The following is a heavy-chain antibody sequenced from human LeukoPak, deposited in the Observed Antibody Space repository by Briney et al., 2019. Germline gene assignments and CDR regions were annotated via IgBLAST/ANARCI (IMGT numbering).Heavy chain of an antibody. Sequence: PSGTLSLTCAVSGGSISSPTWWTWVRQPPGKGLEWIGEVYSSGSTNYNPSLKSRVTILMDTSKKQFSLKLSSVTAADTAVYYCARELIVGATMAFDMWGQGTRVTVSS. CDR1: GGSISSPTW. V-gene: IGHV4-4*02. D-gene: IGHD1-26*01. J-gene: IGHJ3*02. CDR2: VYSSGST. CDR3: ARELIVGATMAFDM.